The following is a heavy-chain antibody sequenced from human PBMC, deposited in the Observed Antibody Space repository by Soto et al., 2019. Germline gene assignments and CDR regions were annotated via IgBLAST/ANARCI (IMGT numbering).Heavy chain of an antibody. J-gene: IGHJ5*02. CDR3: ATSYDSGFDP. V-gene: IGHV1-18*04. CDR2: ISPYNGNT. CDR1: GYSFTTYD. Sequence: ASVKVSCKASGYSFTTYDISWLRQAPGQGLEWMGRISPYNGNTNYAQNFQDRVTMTADTSSSTAYMELRGLRSDDTAIYYCATSYDSGFDPWAREPWSPSPQ. D-gene: IGHD3-3*01.